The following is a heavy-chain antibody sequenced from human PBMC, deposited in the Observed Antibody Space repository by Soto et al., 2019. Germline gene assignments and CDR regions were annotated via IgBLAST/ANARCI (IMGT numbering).Heavy chain of an antibody. J-gene: IGHJ5*01. CDR1: GSSFISYY. CDR2: IHASADGT. CDR3: ARPFDTTGWYDS. D-gene: IGHD1-1*01. Sequence: ASVKVSCKASGSSFISYYIHWVRQAPGQGLEWMGVIHASADGTTSAQKFQGQVTISADKSINTAYLQWSSLTASDTAMYYCARPFDTTGWYDSWGQGTLVTVSS. V-gene: IGHV1-46*01.